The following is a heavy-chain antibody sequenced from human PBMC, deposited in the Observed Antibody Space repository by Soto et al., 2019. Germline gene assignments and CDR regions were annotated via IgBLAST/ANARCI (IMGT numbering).Heavy chain of an antibody. D-gene: IGHD1-26*01. CDR2: IYYTGRT. CDR3: ARHAESGSFHFYGMDV. Sequence: SETLSLTCSVSGGSTTSSSYYWGFIRQPPGKGLEWIGSIYYTGRTYYSPSLRSRVAILVDTSKNQFSLKLSSVTAADTAVYYCARHAESGSFHFYGMDVWGKGSTVTVSS. J-gene: IGHJ6*04. V-gene: IGHV4-39*01. CDR1: GGSTTSSSYY.